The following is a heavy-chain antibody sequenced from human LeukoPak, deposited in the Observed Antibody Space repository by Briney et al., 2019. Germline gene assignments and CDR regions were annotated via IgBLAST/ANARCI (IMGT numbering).Heavy chain of an antibody. V-gene: IGHV3-30*02. J-gene: IGHJ5*02. Sequence: GGSLRLSCIASGFTFKTQGMHWVRQAPGKGLEWVAFIRFDGSDKYYGDSVKGRFTISRDNSKNTLYLQMNSLRTEDTAVYYCANLPEPGDIVDQWGQGTLVTVSS. CDR1: GFTFKTQG. CDR2: IRFDGSDK. D-gene: IGHD5-12*01. CDR3: ANLPEPGDIVDQ.